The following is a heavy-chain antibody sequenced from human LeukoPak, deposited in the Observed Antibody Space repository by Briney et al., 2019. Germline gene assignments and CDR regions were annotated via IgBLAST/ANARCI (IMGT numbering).Heavy chain of an antibody. Sequence: PSETLSLTCTVSGGSISGYYWSWIRQPPGKGLVWIAYIYSSGSTNYNPSLKSRVAISVDTSKNQFSLRLISVTAADTAVYYCARDRHGSGSAHTFDPWGQGILVTVSS. V-gene: IGHV4-59*01. CDR1: GGSISGYY. CDR2: IYSSGST. J-gene: IGHJ5*02. D-gene: IGHD3-10*01. CDR3: ARDRHGSGSAHTFDP.